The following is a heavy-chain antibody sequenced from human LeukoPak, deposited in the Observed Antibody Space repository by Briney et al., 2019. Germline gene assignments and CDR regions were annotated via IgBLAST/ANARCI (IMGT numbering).Heavy chain of an antibody. CDR2: ISGSGGST. CDR1: GFTFSSYA. D-gene: IGHD2-2*01. V-gene: IGHV3-23*01. J-gene: IGHJ4*02. CDR3: VKDYSTVPAAANPLFDY. Sequence: GGSLRLSCAASGFTFSSYAMSWVRQVPGKGLEWVSAISGSGGSTYYADSVKGRFTISRDNSKNTLYLQMHSLRAEDTAVYYCVKDYSTVPAAANPLFDYWGQGALVTVSS.